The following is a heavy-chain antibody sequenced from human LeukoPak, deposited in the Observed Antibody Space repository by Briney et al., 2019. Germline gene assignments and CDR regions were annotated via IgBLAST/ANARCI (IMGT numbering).Heavy chain of an antibody. D-gene: IGHD2-15*01. V-gene: IGHV3-9*01. J-gene: IGHJ5*02. CDR3: AKSGRSCSRGSCQNRFVP. CDR1: VFTFGAYA. Sequence: GGSLRLSCAASVFTFGAYAMHWVRQAAGKGLEWVSGISWESGNTHYADSVKGLFTISRDNAKNSLYLQMNSLRVEDTALYYCAKSGRSCSRGSCQNRFVPWGQGTMVTVSS. CDR2: ISWESGNT.